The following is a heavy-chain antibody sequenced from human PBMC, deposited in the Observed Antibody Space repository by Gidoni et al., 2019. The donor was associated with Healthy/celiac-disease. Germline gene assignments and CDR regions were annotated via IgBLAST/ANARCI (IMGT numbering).Heavy chain of an antibody. V-gene: IGHV1-24*01. Sequence: HVQLVRSGAEVKKHGASVKVSRRVSGYNLPHLSMHWVRQAPGKVLEWSGGVAHADGETIYAQKFQGRVTMTENTSPDTAYMALSSLRSEDTAVYYCATLPVVELAQGWFDPWGQGTLVTVSS. D-gene: IGHD2-15*01. CDR3: ATLPVVELAQGWFDP. CDR1: GYNLPHLS. J-gene: IGHJ5*02. CDR2: VAHADGET.